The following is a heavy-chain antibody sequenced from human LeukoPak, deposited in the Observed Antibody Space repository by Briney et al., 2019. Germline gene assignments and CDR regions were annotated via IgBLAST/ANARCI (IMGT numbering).Heavy chain of an antibody. Sequence: SETLSLTCTVSGGSISSFYWSWIRQPPGKGLEWIGYISYSGTTNYNPSLKSRITISVGTSKNQFSLVLSSVTAADTAVYYCARDTNYGDYVWGQGTLVTVSS. V-gene: IGHV4-59*13. CDR1: GGSISSFY. CDR2: ISYSGTT. CDR3: ARDTNYGDYV. D-gene: IGHD4-17*01. J-gene: IGHJ4*02.